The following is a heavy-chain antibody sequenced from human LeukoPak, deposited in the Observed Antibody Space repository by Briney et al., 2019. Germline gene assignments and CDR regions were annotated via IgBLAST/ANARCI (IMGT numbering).Heavy chain of an antibody. V-gene: IGHV1-18*01. D-gene: IGHD3-22*01. CDR1: GYTFTSYG. J-gene: IGHJ4*02. Sequence: ASVKVSCKASGYTFTSYGISWVRQAPGQGLEWMGWISSFNSNTNYAQKLQGRVTMTTDTSTSTAYMELRSLRSDDTAVYYCARDSSPGYFYDSSGLPPFDYWGQGTLVTVSS. CDR3: ARDSSPGYFYDSSGLPPFDY. CDR2: ISSFNSNT.